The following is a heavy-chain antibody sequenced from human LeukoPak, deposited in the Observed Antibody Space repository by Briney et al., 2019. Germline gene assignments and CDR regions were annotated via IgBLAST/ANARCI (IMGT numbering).Heavy chain of an antibody. D-gene: IGHD3-10*01. CDR1: GGTFSSYA. V-gene: IGHV1-69*05. J-gene: IGHJ3*02. CDR2: IIPIFGTA. Sequence: SVKVSCKASGGTFSSYAISWVRQAPGQGLEWMGRIIPIFGTANYAQKFQGRVTITTDESTSTAYMELSSLRSEDTAVYYCARERLWFGELFHTDAFDIWGQGTMVTVSS. CDR3: ARERLWFGELFHTDAFDI.